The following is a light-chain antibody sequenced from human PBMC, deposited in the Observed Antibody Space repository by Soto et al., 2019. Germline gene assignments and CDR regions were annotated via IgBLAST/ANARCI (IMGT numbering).Light chain of an antibody. J-gene: IGKJ1*01. CDR2: DAS. Sequence: EVLLTQSPATLSLSPGERATLSCRANQNVGTFLAWYQVKPGQAPRLLIYDASNRAAGIPARFSGSGSGTDFTLTISGLEPEDFALYYCLQRNNWPPWTFGQGTKVDIK. V-gene: IGKV3-11*01. CDR1: QNVGTF. CDR3: LQRNNWPPWT.